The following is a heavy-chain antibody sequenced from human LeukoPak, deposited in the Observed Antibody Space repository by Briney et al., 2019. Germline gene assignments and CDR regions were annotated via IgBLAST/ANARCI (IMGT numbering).Heavy chain of an antibody. D-gene: IGHD1-26*01. J-gene: IGHJ4*02. CDR2: INPDSGGT. Sequence: ASVKVSCKASGFTFTGYHFHWVRQAPGQGLEWLGWINPDSGGTSYAQRFQGRVTMTRDTSISTAYMELSRLKSDDTAVFYCARGPGRLVGTTFPFDYWGQGTLVTVSS. V-gene: IGHV1-2*02. CDR3: ARGPGRLVGTTFPFDY. CDR1: GFTFTGYH.